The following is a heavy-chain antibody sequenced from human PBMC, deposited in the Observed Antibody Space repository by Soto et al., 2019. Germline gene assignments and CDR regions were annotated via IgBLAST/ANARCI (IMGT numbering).Heavy chain of an antibody. J-gene: IGHJ4*01. Sequence: QVQLQESGPGLVKPLETLSLTCTVPGGSITSYYWSWVRQPPGKGLEWIGYIYYNANINYNPTLKSRRTISWDTSKNQFSLRLSSVTAADTAVFSCATGRVYFGSEYWGHGTLVTASS. CDR3: ATGRVYFGSEY. CDR1: GGSITSYY. V-gene: IGHV4-59*01. CDR2: IYYNANI. D-gene: IGHD3-9*01.